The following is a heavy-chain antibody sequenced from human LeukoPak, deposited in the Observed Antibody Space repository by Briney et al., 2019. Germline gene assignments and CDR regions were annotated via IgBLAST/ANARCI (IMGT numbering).Heavy chain of an antibody. V-gene: IGHV4-59*08. CDR1: GGSNSSYY. CDR2: IYYSGRT. CDR3: ARHTDDLGYFEL. D-gene: IGHD3-16*01. Sequence: SETLSFAYPVSGGSNSSYYWSWIRQSPGKGLEWIGYIYYSGRTKYNPSLKSRVTISVDTSKNQFSLKLSSVTAADTAVYSCARHTDDLGYFELWGQGTLVSVSS. J-gene: IGHJ1*01.